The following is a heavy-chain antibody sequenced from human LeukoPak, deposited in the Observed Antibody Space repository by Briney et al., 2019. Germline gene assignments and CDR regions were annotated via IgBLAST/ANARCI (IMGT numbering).Heavy chain of an antibody. CDR2: ISYQGSNK. CDR1: GFTFSSYA. Sequence: PGRSLRLSCAASGFTFSSYAMHWVRQAPGKGLEWVAAISYQGSNKYYADSVKGRFTVSRDDSKNALYLQMNSLRADDTAVYYCARSYDTGRSFFDYWGQVTLVTVSS. D-gene: IGHD3-16*01. CDR3: ARSYDTGRSFFDY. J-gene: IGHJ4*02. V-gene: IGHV3-30*04.